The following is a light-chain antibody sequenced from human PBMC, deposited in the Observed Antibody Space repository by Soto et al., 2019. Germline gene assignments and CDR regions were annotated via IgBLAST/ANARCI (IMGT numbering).Light chain of an antibody. J-gene: IGKJ3*01. CDR2: AAS. CDR1: QSISSY. Sequence: DIPMTQSPSSLSASVGDRVTITCRASQSISSYLNWYQQKPGKAPKLLIYAASSLQSGVPSRFSGSGSGTDFTLTIGSLQPEDFATYYCQQSYSTPVTFGPGIKVDI. CDR3: QQSYSTPVT. V-gene: IGKV1-39*01.